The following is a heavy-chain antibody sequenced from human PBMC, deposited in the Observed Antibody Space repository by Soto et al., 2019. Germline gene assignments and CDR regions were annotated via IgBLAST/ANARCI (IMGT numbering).Heavy chain of an antibody. J-gene: IGHJ4*02. D-gene: IGHD6-19*01. Sequence: PSETLSLTCDVSGASITTYYWSWIRQAPRKGLEWIGNVYHTGSTDYNSSLRSRVTISVDTSKNQFSLNMNSVTAADTAVYYCARRLFGSGWTLDSWGQGALVTVSS. CDR1: GASITTYY. V-gene: IGHV4-59*13. CDR2: VYHTGST. CDR3: ARRLFGSGWTLDS.